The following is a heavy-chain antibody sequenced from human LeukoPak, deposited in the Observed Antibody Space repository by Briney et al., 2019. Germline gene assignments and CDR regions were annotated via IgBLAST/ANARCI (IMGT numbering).Heavy chain of an antibody. Sequence: ASVKVSCKASGYTFTGYYMHWVRQAPGQGLEWMGWINPNSGGTNYAQKFQGRATMTRDTSISTAYMELSRLRSDDTAVYYCARDPRYSSSWYSPYYYYMDVWGKGTTVTVSS. CDR1: GYTFTGYY. V-gene: IGHV1-2*02. D-gene: IGHD6-13*01. J-gene: IGHJ6*03. CDR2: INPNSGGT. CDR3: ARDPRYSSSWYSPYYYYMDV.